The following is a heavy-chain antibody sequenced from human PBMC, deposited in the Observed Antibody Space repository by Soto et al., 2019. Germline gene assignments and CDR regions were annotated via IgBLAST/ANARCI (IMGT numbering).Heavy chain of an antibody. V-gene: IGHV4-39*01. CDR2: IYYSGST. CDR3: ARQPYYGSGSYYNWFDP. CDR1: GGSISSSSYY. Sequence: NPSETLSLTCTVSGGSISSSSYYWGWIRQPPGKGLEWIGSIYYSGSTYYNPSLKSRVTISVDTSKNQFSLKLSSVTAADTAVYYCARQPYYGSGSYYNWFDPWGQGALVTVSS. J-gene: IGHJ5*02. D-gene: IGHD3-10*01.